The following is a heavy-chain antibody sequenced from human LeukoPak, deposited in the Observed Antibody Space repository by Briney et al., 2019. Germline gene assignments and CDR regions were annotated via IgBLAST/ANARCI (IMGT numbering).Heavy chain of an antibody. J-gene: IGHJ6*02. CDR3: ARERAIVPYYYGMDV. CDR2: IYYSGNT. CDR1: GGSISSSSYN. Sequence: PSETLSLTCAVSGGSISSSSYNWGWIRQPPGKGLEWIGSIYYSGNTYYNPSLKSRVTISVGTSKNQFSLKLSSVTAADTAVYYRARERAIVPYYYGMDVWGQGTTVTVSS. V-gene: IGHV4-39*02. D-gene: IGHD2-2*01.